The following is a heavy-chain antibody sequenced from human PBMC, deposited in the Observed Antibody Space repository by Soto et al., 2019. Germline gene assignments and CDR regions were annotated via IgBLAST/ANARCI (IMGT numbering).Heavy chain of an antibody. D-gene: IGHD6-13*01. CDR2: INHSGST. J-gene: IGHJ4*02. Sequence: SETLSLTCAVYGGSFSGYYWSWIRQPPGKGLEWIGEINHSGSTNYNPSLKSRVTISVDTSKNQFSLKLSSVTAADTAVYYCARGYRSSWYDYWGQGTLVTVSS. CDR1: GGSFSGYY. V-gene: IGHV4-34*01. CDR3: ARGYRSSWYDY.